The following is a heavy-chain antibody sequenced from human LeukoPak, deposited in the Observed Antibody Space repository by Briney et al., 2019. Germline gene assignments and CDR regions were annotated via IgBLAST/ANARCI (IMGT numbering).Heavy chain of an antibody. D-gene: IGHD3-22*01. J-gene: IGHJ3*02. CDR1: GDSISSYY. V-gene: IGHV4-59*01. CDR2: IYYSGST. Sequence: SETLSLTCTVSGDSISSYYWSWIRQPPGKGLEWIGYIYYSGSTNYNPSLKSRVTISVDTSKNQFSLKLSSVTAADTAVYYCASGDYYYDSSGHAFDIWGQGTMVTVSS. CDR3: ASGDYYYDSSGHAFDI.